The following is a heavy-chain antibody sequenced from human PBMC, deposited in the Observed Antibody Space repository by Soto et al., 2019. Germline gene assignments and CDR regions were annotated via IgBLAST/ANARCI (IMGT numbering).Heavy chain of an antibody. CDR2: IFYSGNI. CDR3: ARHAAARRADVVAFPV. J-gene: IGHJ3*01. CDR1: GGSISRSPYS. Sequence: QLHLQESGPGLVKPSETLSLSCIVSGGSISRSPYSWAWLRQPPGQGLERIGTIFYSGNIYYSASLQSRVSISVDTSKEQFSLKVRSVTAADTAVYYCARHAAARRADVVAFPVCGQGTPVTVSS. V-gene: IGHV4-39*01. D-gene: IGHD5-12*01.